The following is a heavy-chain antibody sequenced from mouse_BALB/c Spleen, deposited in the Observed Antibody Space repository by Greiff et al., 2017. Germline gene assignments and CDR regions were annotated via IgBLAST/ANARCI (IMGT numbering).Heavy chain of an antibody. Sequence: QVHVKQSGAELARPGASVKMSCKASGYTFTSYTMHWVKQRPGQGLEWIGYINPSSGYTNYNQKFKDKATLTADKSSSTAYMQLSSLTSEDSAVYYCARNYYGSSYPYAMDYWGQGTSVTVSS. V-gene: IGHV1-4*01. CDR3: ARNYYGSSYPYAMDY. J-gene: IGHJ4*01. CDR1: GYTFTSYT. D-gene: IGHD1-1*01. CDR2: INPSSGYT.